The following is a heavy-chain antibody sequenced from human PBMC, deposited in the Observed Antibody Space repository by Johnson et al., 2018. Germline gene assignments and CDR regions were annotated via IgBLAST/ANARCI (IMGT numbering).Heavy chain of an antibody. V-gene: IGHV3-11*06. CDR2: ISSSSTYI. J-gene: IGHJ6*02. CDR3: ARDLLADYSNYYYYGMDV. Sequence: VQLVESGGGVVQPGRSLRLSCAASGFTFSDYYMSWIRQAPGKGLEWVSSISSSSTYIYYADSVKGRFTISRDHAKNSLYLQMNSRSAEDTVWYYCARDLLADYSNYYYYGMDVWGQGTTVTFSS. D-gene: IGHD4-11*01. CDR1: GFTFSDYY.